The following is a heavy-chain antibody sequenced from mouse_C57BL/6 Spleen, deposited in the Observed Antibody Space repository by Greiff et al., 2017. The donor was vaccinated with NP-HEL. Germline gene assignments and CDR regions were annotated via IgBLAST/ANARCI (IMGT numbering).Heavy chain of an antibody. CDR1: GYAFSSSW. Sequence: VQLQQSGPELVKPGASVKISCKASGYAFSSSWMNWVKQRPGKGLEWIGRIYPGDGDTNYNGKFKGKATLTADKSSSTAYMQLSSLTSEDSAVYYCARCDYYGPLFAYWGQGTLVTVSA. D-gene: IGHD1-1*01. CDR3: ARCDYYGPLFAY. J-gene: IGHJ3*01. V-gene: IGHV1-82*01. CDR2: IYPGDGDT.